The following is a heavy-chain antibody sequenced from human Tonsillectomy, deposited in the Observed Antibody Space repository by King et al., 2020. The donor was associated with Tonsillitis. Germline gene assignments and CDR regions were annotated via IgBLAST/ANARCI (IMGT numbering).Heavy chain of an antibody. D-gene: IGHD2-21*02. CDR1: GDSISSGNY. CDR3: ARARRMVTISDWFDP. CDR2: IYQSGTT. V-gene: IGHV4-38-2*01. Sequence: QLQESGPGLVKPSETLSLTCAVSGDSISSGNYWGWIRQPPGKGLEWIGSIYQSGTTYYNPSLKSRVTISVATSKNQFSLNLRSVTAADTALYYWARARRMVTISDWFDPWGQGILVTVSS. J-gene: IGHJ5*02.